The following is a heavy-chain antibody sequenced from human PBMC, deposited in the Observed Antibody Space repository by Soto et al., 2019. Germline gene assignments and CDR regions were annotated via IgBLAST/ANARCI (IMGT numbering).Heavy chain of an antibody. CDR2: TYYRSKWYN. V-gene: IGHV6-1*01. D-gene: IGHD6-19*01. CDR1: GDSVSSNSAA. Sequence: SQTLSLTCAISGDSVSSNSAAWNWIRQSPSRGLEWLGRTYYRSKWYNDYAVSVKSRITINPDTSKNQFSLQLDSVTPEDTAVYYCARERSDSSGWYGPFYYYGMDVWGQGTTVTVSS. J-gene: IGHJ6*02. CDR3: ARERSDSSGWYGPFYYYGMDV.